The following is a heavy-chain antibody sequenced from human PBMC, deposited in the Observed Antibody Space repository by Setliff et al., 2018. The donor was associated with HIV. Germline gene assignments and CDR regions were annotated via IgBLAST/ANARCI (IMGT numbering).Heavy chain of an antibody. CDR2: IYYSGST. CDR3: ARDGPLEGSYRYYYYYMDV. CDR1: GGSISSHY. J-gene: IGHJ6*03. Sequence: LSLTCTVSGGSISSHYWSWIRQPPGKGLEWIGYIYYSGSTNYNPSLKSRVTISVDTSKNQFSLKLSSVTAADTAVYYCARDGPLEGSYRYYYYYMDVWGKGTTVTSP. V-gene: IGHV4-59*11. D-gene: IGHD3-10*01.